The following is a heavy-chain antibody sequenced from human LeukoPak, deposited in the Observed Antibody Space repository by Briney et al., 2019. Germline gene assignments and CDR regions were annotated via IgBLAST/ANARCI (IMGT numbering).Heavy chain of an antibody. J-gene: IGHJ4*02. CDR3: AKDIRSYSSGWTV. CDR1: GFTFDDYA. Sequence: PGRSLRLSCAASGFTFDDYAMHWVRQAPGRGLEWVSGISWNSGSIGYADSVKGRFTISRDNAKNSLYLQMNSLRAEDTALYYCAKDIRSYSSGWTVWGQGTLVTVSS. V-gene: IGHV3-9*01. D-gene: IGHD6-19*01. CDR2: ISWNSGSI.